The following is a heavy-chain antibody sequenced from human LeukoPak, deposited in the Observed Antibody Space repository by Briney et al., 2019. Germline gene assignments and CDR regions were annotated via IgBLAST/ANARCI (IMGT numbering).Heavy chain of an antibody. D-gene: IGHD2-2*01. CDR1: GFTFSSYG. Sequence: QTGGSLRLSCAASGFTFSSYGMSWVRQAPGKGLEWVSAISGSGGNTYYADSVKGRFTISRDNSKNTLYLQMNSLRAEDTAVYYPLGYCSRTSCLDAFDIWGQGTMVTVSS. V-gene: IGHV3-23*01. CDR2: ISGSGGNT. CDR3: LGYCSRTSCLDAFDI. J-gene: IGHJ3*02.